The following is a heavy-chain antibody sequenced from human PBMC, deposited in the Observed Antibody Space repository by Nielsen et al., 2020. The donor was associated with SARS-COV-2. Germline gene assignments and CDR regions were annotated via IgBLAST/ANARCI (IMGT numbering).Heavy chain of an antibody. D-gene: IGHD6-13*01. V-gene: IGHV3-7*03. CDR1: GFTFSSYW. CDR3: AKDIGIAATSY. CDR2: IKQDGSEK. J-gene: IGHJ4*02. Sequence: GESLKISCAASGFTFSSYWMSWVRQAPGKGLEWVANIKQDGSEKYYVDSVKGRFTISRDNAKNSLYLQMNSLRAEDTALYYCAKDIGIAATSYWGQGTLVTVSS.